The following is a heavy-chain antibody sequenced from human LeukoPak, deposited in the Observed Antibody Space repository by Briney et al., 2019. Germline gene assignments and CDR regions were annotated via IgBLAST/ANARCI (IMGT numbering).Heavy chain of an antibody. CDR2: INHSGST. Sequence: SETLSLTCTVSGGSISSSSYYWGWIRQPPGKGLEWIGEINHSGSTNYNPSLKSRVTISVDTSKNQFSLKLSSVTAADTAVYYCAKLRRWGYWGQGTLVTVSS. J-gene: IGHJ4*02. CDR3: AKLRRWGY. CDR1: GGSISSSSYY. D-gene: IGHD7-27*01. V-gene: IGHV4-39*07.